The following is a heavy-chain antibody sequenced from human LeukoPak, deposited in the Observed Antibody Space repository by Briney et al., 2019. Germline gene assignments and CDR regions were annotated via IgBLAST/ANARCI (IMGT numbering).Heavy chain of an antibody. V-gene: IGHV3-48*01. CDR3: ARGYCSSTSCPGDY. D-gene: IGHD2-2*01. CDR2: ISSSSSTI. CDR1: GFTFSSYS. Sequence: PGGSLRLSCAASGFTFSSYSMNWVRQAPGKGLEWVSYISSSSSTIYYAGSVKGRFTISRDNAKNSLYLQMNSLRAEDTAVYYCARGYCSSTSCPGDYWGQGTLVTVSS. J-gene: IGHJ4*02.